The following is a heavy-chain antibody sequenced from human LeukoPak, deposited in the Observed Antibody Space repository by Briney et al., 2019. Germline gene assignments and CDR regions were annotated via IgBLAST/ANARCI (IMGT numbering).Heavy chain of an antibody. V-gene: IGHV4-59*01. CDR3: ARVSGYCSRTSCRGIEY. Sequence: SETLSLTCTVAGGSISGYYWSWIRQPPGKGLEWVGYMHYTGSSNYSPSLKSRVTISLDTSKNQFSLKLSSVTAADTAVYYCARVSGYCSRTSCRGIEYWGQGTLVTVS. CDR1: GGSISGYY. CDR2: MHYTGSS. J-gene: IGHJ4*02. D-gene: IGHD2-2*01.